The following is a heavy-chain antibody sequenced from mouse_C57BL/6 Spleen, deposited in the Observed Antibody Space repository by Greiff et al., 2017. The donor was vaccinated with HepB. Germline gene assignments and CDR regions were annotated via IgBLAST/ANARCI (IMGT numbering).Heavy chain of an antibody. D-gene: IGHD1-1*01. CDR1: GYTFTSYW. J-gene: IGHJ2*01. V-gene: IGHV1-64*01. CDR3: TITTVVATGFDY. Sequence: VQLQQSGAELVKPGASVKLSCKASGYTFTSYWMHWVKQRPGQGLEWIGMIHPNSGSTNYNEKFKSKATLTVDKSSSTAYMQLSSLTSEDSAVYYCTITTVVATGFDYWGQGTTLTVSS. CDR2: IHPNSGST.